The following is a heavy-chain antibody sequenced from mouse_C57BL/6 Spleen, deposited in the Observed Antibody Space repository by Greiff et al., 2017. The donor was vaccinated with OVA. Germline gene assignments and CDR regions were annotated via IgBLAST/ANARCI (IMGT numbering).Heavy chain of an antibody. CDR1: GYTFTSYW. CDR3: ARGGRAMDY. J-gene: IGHJ4*01. Sequence: VQLQQPGAELVMPGASVKLSCKASGYTFTSYWMHWVKQRPGQGLEWIGEIDPSDSYTNYNQKFKGKSTLTVDKSSSTAYMQLSSLTSADSAVYYCARGGRAMDYWGQGTSVTVSS. V-gene: IGHV1-69*01. CDR2: IDPSDSYT.